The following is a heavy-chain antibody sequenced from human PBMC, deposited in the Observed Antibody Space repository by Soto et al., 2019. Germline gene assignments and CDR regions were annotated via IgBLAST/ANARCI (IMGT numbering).Heavy chain of an antibody. V-gene: IGHV6-1*01. J-gene: IGHJ6*02. Sequence: PSQTLSLTCAISGDSVSSNSAAWNWIRQSPSRGLEWLGRTYYRSKWYNDYAVSVKSRITINPDTSKNQFSLQLNSVTPEDTAVYYCARSGGVVPAAMGRVYYYYGMDVWGQGTTVTVSS. CDR3: ARSGGVVPAAMGRVYYYYGMDV. CDR2: TYYRSKWYN. D-gene: IGHD2-2*01. CDR1: GDSVSSNSAA.